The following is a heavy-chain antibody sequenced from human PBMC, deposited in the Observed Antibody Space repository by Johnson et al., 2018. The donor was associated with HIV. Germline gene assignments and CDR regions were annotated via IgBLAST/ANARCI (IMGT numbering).Heavy chain of an antibody. V-gene: IGHV3-30*19. Sequence: QVQLVESGGGVVQPGRSLRLSCAASGFTFSSYGMHWVRQAPGKGLEWVAVISYDGSNKYYADSVKGRFTISRDNAKNTQYLQMNSLRAEDTAVYYCAKDRSRLGAFDIWGQGTKVTVSS. D-gene: IGHD2-15*01. CDR2: ISYDGSNK. CDR3: AKDRSRLGAFDI. CDR1: GFTFSSYG. J-gene: IGHJ3*02.